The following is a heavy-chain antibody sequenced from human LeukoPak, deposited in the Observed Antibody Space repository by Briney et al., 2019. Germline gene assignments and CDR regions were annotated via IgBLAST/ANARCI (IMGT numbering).Heavy chain of an antibody. V-gene: IGHV4-31*03. Sequence: SETLSLTCPVSGGSISSGGYYWSWIRQHPGKGLEWIGYIYYSGSTYYNPSLKSRVTISVDTSKNQFSLKLSSVTAADTAVYYRASLTYDSSGYYQHNWGQGTLVTVSS. CDR2: IYYSGST. CDR1: GGSISSGGYY. CDR3: ASLTYDSSGYYQHN. D-gene: IGHD3-22*01. J-gene: IGHJ4*02.